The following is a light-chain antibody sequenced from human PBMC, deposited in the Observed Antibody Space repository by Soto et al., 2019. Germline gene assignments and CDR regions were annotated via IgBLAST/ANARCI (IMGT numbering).Light chain of an antibody. V-gene: IGLV2-8*01. CDR1: ASDIGGYTF. CDR2: DVN. Sequence: QSALTQPPSASGSPGQSVAISCTGTASDIGGYTFVSWYQQHPGKAPKLLIYDVNKRPLGVPDRFSGSKSGNTASLTVSGLQAEDEADYYCSAHGGTNPYVFGTGTQLTVL. J-gene: IGLJ1*01. CDR3: SAHGGTNPYV.